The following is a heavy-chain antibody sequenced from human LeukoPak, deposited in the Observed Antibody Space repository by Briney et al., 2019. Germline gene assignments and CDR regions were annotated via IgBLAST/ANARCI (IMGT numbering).Heavy chain of an antibody. CDR3: ARAHSSGWYEFDY. V-gene: IGHV4-59*01. Sequence: SETLSLTRTVSGGSISSYYWSWIRQPPGKGLEWIGYIYYSGSTNYNPSLKSRVTISVDTSKNQFSLKLSSVTAADTAVYYCARAHSSGWYEFDYWDQGTLVTVSS. D-gene: IGHD6-19*01. CDR2: IYYSGST. CDR1: GGSISSYY. J-gene: IGHJ4*02.